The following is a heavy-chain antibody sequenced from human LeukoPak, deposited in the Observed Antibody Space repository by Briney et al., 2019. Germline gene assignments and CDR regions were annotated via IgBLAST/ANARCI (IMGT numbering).Heavy chain of an antibody. Sequence: SETLSLTCAVYGGSFSGYYWSWIRQPPGEGLEWIGEINHSGSTNYNPSLKSRVTISVDTSKNQFSLKLSSVTAADTAVYYCARVRRFANFWGQGTLVTVSS. D-gene: IGHD3-3*01. V-gene: IGHV4-34*01. CDR2: INHSGST. J-gene: IGHJ4*02. CDR3: ARVRRFANF. CDR1: GGSFSGYY.